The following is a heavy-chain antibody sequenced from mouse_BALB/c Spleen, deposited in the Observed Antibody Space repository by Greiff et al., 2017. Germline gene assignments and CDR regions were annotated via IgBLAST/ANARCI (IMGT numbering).Heavy chain of an antibody. D-gene: IGHD2-1*01. CDR2: INPYNDGT. J-gene: IGHJ4*01. Sequence: EVQRVESGPELVKPGASVKMSCKASGYTFTSYVMHWVKQKPGQGLEWIGYINPYNDGTKYNEKFKGKATLTSDKSSSTAYMELSSLTSEDSAVYYCARIYYGNYIYAMDYWGQGTSVTVSS. V-gene: IGHV1-14*01. CDR1: GYTFTSYV. CDR3: ARIYYGNYIYAMDY.